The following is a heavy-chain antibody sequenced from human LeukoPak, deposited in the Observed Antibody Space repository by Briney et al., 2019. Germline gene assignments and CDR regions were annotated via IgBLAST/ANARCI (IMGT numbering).Heavy chain of an antibody. CDR2: IYSGGST. J-gene: IGHJ3*02. CDR1: GFTVSSNY. D-gene: IGHD3-10*01. V-gene: IGHV3-66*01. CDR3: ASTLMVRGPWVAFDI. Sequence: PGGSLRLSCAASGFTVSSNYMSWVRQAPGKGLEWVSVIYSGGSTYYADSVKGRFTISRDNSKNTLYPQMNSLRAEDTAVYYCASTLMVRGPWVAFDIWGQGTMVTVSS.